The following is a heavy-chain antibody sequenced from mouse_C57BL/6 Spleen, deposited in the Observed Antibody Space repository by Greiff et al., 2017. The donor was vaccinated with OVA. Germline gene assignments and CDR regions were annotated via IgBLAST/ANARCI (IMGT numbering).Heavy chain of an antibody. CDR3: VRDGSSPYYYAMDY. Sequence: DVKLQESGGGLVQPKGSLKLSCAASGFSFNTYAMNWVRQAPGKGLEWVARIRSKSNNYATYYADSVKDRFTISRDDSESMLYLQMNNLKTEDTAMYYCVRDGSSPYYYAMDYWGQGTSVTVSS. CDR2: IRSKSNNYAT. V-gene: IGHV10-1*01. CDR1: GFSFNTYA. J-gene: IGHJ4*01. D-gene: IGHD1-1*01.